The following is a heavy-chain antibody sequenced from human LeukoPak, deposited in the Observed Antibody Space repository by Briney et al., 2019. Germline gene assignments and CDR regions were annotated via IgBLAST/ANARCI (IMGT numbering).Heavy chain of an antibody. CDR3: ARVSNGGSYVGYFDY. Sequence: GGSLRLSCAASGFTFSSYWMSWVRQAPGKGLEWVANIKQDGSEKYYVDSVKGRFTISRDNAKNSLYLQMNSLRAEDTAVYYCARVSNGGSYVGYFDYWGQGTLVTVSS. CDR1: GFTFSSYW. D-gene: IGHD1-26*01. CDR2: IKQDGSEK. J-gene: IGHJ4*02. V-gene: IGHV3-7*03.